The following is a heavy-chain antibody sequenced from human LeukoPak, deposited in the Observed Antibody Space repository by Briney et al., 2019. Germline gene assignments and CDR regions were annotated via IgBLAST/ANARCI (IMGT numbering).Heavy chain of an antibody. J-gene: IGHJ6*02. CDR3: ATLLGEPHSHYYDGMDV. D-gene: IGHD3-10*01. CDR2: IYCSGST. V-gene: IGHV4-59*01. CDR1: GGSISSYY. Sequence: PSETLSLTCTVSGGSISSYYWSWIRQPPGKGLDWIGYIYCSGSTNYNPSPKSRVTMSVDTSKNQLSLKLSSVTAADTAVYYCATLLGEPHSHYYDGMDVWGQGTTVTVSS.